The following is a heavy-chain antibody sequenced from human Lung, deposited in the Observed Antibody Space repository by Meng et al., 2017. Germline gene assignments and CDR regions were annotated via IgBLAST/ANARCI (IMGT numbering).Heavy chain of an antibody. J-gene: IGHJ1*01. Sequence: QVHHQASGPGLVKPSETLSLTCSVSDDSISDYYWTWVRQSAGKGLEWIGRISGSGSTNYSPSLNSRIAMSVDTSKKQISLTLTSVTAADTAVYYCARGRGPHIVGHWGQGTLVTVAS. CDR1: DDSISDYY. V-gene: IGHV4-4*07. CDR2: ISGSGST. D-gene: IGHD3-16*02. CDR3: ARGRGPHIVGH.